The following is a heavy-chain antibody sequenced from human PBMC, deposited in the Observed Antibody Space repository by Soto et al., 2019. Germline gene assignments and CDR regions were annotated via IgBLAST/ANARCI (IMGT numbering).Heavy chain of an antibody. CDR2: XXXXXXTI. Sequence: EVQLVESGGGLVQPGGSLRLSCAASGFTFSSYGMNWVRQAPGKGLXXXXXXXXXXXTIYYADSVKGRFTISRDNAENXLYLQXXXXXXXXXXXXXXXXXXXXXXXXXXXXXXXXXAPAHEINWFDPWGQGTLVTVSS. V-gene: IGHV3-48*01. CDR1: GFTFSSYG. CDR3: XXXXXXXXXXXXXXXXXXXAPAHEINWFDP. J-gene: IGHJ5*02.